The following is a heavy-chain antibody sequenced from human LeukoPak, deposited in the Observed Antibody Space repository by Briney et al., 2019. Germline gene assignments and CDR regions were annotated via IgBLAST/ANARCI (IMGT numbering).Heavy chain of an antibody. CDR3: ASGMRWLLPCLDY. CDR2: MNPNSGNT. Sequence: ASVKVSCKASGYTFTSYDINWVRQATGQGLEWMGWMNPNSGNTGYAQKFQGRVTMTRNTSISTAYMELSSLRSEDTAVYYCASGMRWLLPCLDYWGQGTLVTVSP. J-gene: IGHJ4*02. D-gene: IGHD5-24*01. V-gene: IGHV1-8*01. CDR1: GYTFTSYD.